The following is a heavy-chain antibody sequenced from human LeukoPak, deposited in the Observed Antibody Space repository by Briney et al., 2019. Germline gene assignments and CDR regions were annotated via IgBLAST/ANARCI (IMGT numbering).Heavy chain of an antibody. Sequence: SETLSLTCTVSGGSISSSSYYWGWIRQPPGKGLEWIGEINHSGSTNYNPSLKSRVTISVDTSKNQFSLKLSSVTAADTAVYYCARDPGPYYQNWFDPWGQGTLVTVSS. CDR1: GGSISSSSYY. V-gene: IGHV4-39*07. CDR2: INHSGST. D-gene: IGHD2-2*01. CDR3: ARDPGPYYQNWFDP. J-gene: IGHJ5*02.